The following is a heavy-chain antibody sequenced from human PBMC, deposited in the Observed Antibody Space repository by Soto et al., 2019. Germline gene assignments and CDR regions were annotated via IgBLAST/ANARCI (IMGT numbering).Heavy chain of an antibody. Sequence: EVQLVESGGGLVKPGESLRVSCAASGFTFSSYWMHWVRQAPGKGLVWVSRINSDGSRTNYADSVKGRFTVSRDNAKNTHYLQMNSLRAEDTAVSYCARVLTGSWNWFDPWGQGTLVNVSS. CDR1: GFTFSSYW. D-gene: IGHD6-13*01. CDR3: ARVLTGSWNWFDP. J-gene: IGHJ5*02. CDR2: INSDGSRT. V-gene: IGHV3-74*01.